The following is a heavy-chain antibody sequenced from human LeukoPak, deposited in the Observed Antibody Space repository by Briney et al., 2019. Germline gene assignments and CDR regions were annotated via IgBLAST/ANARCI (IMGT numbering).Heavy chain of an antibody. D-gene: IGHD6-19*01. CDR2: IYYSGST. CDR1: GGSISSNSYY. Sequence: SETLSLTCAVSGGSISSNSYYWGWIRQPPGKGLEWIGSIYYSGSTYYNPSLKSRVTISVDTSKNQFSLKLSSVTAADTAVYYCARLAVAGTSIGDYWGQGTLVTVSS. J-gene: IGHJ4*02. V-gene: IGHV4-39*01. CDR3: ARLAVAGTSIGDY.